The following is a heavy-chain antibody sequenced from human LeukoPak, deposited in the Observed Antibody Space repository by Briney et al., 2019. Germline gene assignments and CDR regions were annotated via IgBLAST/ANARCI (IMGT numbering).Heavy chain of an antibody. CDR1: GFTFSSYA. Sequence: GGSLRLSCAASGFTFSSYAMSWVRQAPGKGLEWVSAISGSGGRTYYADSVKGRFTISRDNSKNTLYLQINSLTAEDTAVYYCAKDFGLSAWDYWGQGTLVTVSS. CDR3: AKDFGLSAWDY. J-gene: IGHJ4*02. V-gene: IGHV3-23*01. CDR2: ISGSGGRT. D-gene: IGHD3-16*01.